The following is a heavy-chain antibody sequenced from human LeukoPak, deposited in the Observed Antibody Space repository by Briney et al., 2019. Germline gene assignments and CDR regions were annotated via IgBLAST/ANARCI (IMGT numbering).Heavy chain of an antibody. V-gene: IGHV1-24*01. J-gene: IGHJ4*02. D-gene: IGHD1-7*01. CDR1: GYTLTDLS. CDR2: IDPEDGET. CDR3: ATDSNLNYSIDY. Sequence: ASVKVSCKVSGYTLTDLSMHWVRQAPGKGLEWMGGIDPEDGETNYAQKFQGRVTMTEDTSIDTAYMELSSLRSDDTAVYYWATDSNLNYSIDYWGQGTLVTVSS.